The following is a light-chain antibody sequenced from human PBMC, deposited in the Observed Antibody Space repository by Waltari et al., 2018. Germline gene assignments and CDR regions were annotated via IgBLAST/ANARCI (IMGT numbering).Light chain of an antibody. CDR2: DRN. CDR1: SLRSYY. CDR3: HSRDASGVGGS. V-gene: IGLV3-19*01. Sequence: SSELTQDPTVSVAMGQTVRITCQGDSLRSYYASWYQQRPGQAPVLVIFDRNDRPSGVPDRFSGSSSDKTAVLTITGAQAEDEASYYCHSRDASGVGGSFGGGTKLTVL. J-gene: IGLJ2*01.